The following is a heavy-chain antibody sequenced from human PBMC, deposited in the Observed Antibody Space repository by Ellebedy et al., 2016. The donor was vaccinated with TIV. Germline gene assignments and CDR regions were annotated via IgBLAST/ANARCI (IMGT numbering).Heavy chain of an antibody. CDR2: ISYDGSNK. D-gene: IGHD6-13*01. CDR1: GFTFSSYA. CDR3: AKGPRLAAAGIGHYGY. Sequence: GESLKISCAASGFTFSSYAMHWVRQAPGKGLEWVAVISYDGSNKYYADSVKGRFTISRDNAKNSLYLQMNSLRAEDTALYYCAKGPRLAAAGIGHYGYWGQGTLVTVSS. J-gene: IGHJ4*02. V-gene: IGHV3-30-3*01.